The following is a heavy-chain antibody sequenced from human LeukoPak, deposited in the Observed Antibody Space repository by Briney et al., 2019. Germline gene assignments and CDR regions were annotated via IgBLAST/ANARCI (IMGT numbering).Heavy chain of an antibody. CDR1: GGSLSSYY. V-gene: IGHV4-4*08. Sequence: SETLSLTCTVSGGSLSSYYWSWIRQPPGKALEWIAYIYSNGNASYNPSLKSRVTISVDTSKNQLSLTLGSLTAADTAVYYCARDVGYCSSTSCYALDYYYYYGMDVWGQGTTVTVSS. CDR3: ARDVGYCSSTSCYALDYYYYYGMDV. CDR2: IYSNGNA. J-gene: IGHJ6*02. D-gene: IGHD2-2*01.